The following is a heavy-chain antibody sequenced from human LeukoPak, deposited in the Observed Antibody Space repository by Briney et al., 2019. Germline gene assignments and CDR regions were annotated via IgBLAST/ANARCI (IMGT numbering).Heavy chain of an antibody. D-gene: IGHD6-13*01. Sequence: SETLSLTCTVSGGSISSGGYYWSWIRQHPGKGLEWIGYIYYSGSTYYNPSLKSRVTISVDTSKNQFSLKLSSVTAADTAVYYCARDVIERESSSWYPITYWGQGTLVTVCS. V-gene: IGHV4-31*03. CDR1: GGSISSGGYY. CDR2: IYYSGST. CDR3: ARDVIERESSSWYPITY. J-gene: IGHJ4*02.